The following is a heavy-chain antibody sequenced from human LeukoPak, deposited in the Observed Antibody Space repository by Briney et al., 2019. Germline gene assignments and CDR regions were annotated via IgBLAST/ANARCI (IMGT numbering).Heavy chain of an antibody. CDR1: GGSISSSNW. J-gene: IGHJ4*02. V-gene: IGHV4-4*02. D-gene: IGHD6-19*01. Sequence: PSETLSLTCAVSGGSISSSNWWSWVRQPPGKGLEWIGEIYHSGSTNYNPSLKSRVTISVDKSKNQFSLKLSSVTAADTAVYYCARDSSGWYGTFDYWGQGTLVTVSS. CDR3: ARDSSGWYGTFDY. CDR2: IYHSGST.